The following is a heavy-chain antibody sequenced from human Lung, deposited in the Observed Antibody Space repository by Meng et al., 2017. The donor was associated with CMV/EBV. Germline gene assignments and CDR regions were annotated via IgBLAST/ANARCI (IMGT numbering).Heavy chain of an antibody. D-gene: IGHD3-22*01. CDR1: GHSISSDYF. CDR3: VGHMIVVPDRGYGVGV. J-gene: IGHJ6*01. V-gene: IGHV4-38-2*01. Sequence: SXTXSLXCRVSGHSISSDYFWGWVRQPPGEGLEWIGINDSGNTYYSPSLKSRVAISVDTSGTQFSLTLTSVTAADTAVYYCVGHMIVVPDRGYGVGVWGQGTTVT. CDR2: NDSGNT.